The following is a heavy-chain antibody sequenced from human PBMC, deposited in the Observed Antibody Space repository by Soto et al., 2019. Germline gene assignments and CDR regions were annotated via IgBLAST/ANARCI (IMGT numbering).Heavy chain of an antibody. CDR1: GFTFSSYA. J-gene: IGHJ4*02. Sequence: GGSLRLSCAASGFTFSSYAMSWARQAPGKGLEWVSAISGSGGSTYYADSVKGRFTISRDNSKNTLYLQMNSLRAEDTAVYYCAKDYYDSSGYPPRDDYWGQGTLVTVSS. V-gene: IGHV3-23*01. CDR3: AKDYYDSSGYPPRDDY. CDR2: ISGSGGST. D-gene: IGHD3-22*01.